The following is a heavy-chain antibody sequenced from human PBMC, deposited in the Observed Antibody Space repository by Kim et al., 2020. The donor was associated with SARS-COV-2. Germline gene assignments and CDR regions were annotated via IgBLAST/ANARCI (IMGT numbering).Heavy chain of an antibody. CDR2: IKSKTDGETT. CDR3: TTLDAVTSGDD. Sequence: GGSLRLSCAASGFTFTKSWMSWVRQAPGKGLEWVGRIKSKTDGETTDYAAPVKGRFTISRDDTKNTLYLQMNSLKTEDTAVYRCTTLDAVTSGDDWGQGTLVTVSS. CDR1: GFTFTKSW. D-gene: IGHD4-17*01. J-gene: IGHJ4*02. V-gene: IGHV3-15*01.